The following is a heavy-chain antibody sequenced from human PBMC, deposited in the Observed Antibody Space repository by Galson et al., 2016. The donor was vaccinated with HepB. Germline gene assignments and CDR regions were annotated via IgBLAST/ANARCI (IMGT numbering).Heavy chain of an antibody. CDR1: GLTFSRYS. CDR2: ISSSSAYM. CDR3: ARDCSGGSCYGYYYFVMDV. V-gene: IGHV3-21*06. J-gene: IGHJ6*02. Sequence: SLRLSCAASGLTFSRYSMNWVRQAPGKGLDWVLSISSSSAYMYYAHSVKGRFTISRDNAKNSLYLQMNSLRAEDTAVYYCARDCSGGSCYGYYYFVMDVWGQGTTVTVSS. D-gene: IGHD2-15*01.